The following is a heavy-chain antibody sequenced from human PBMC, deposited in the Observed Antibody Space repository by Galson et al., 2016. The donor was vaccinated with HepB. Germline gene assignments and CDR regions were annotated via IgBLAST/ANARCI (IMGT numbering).Heavy chain of an antibody. CDR2: ISPGSRYK. Sequence: SLRLSCAASGFTFRSYTMNWVRQAPGKGLEWVSCISPGSRYKHWAGSLEGRFAISRDNARNSLFLHLNNLRVEDTAVYYCARAQGDTPGDDGHFDSWGQGTLVNVFS. CDR3: ARAQGDTPGDDGHFDS. CDR1: GFTFRSYT. V-gene: IGHV3-21*01. D-gene: IGHD3-16*01. J-gene: IGHJ4*02.